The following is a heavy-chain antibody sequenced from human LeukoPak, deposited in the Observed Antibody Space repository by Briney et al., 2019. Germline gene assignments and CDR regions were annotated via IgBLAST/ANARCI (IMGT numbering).Heavy chain of an antibody. CDR1: GFTFSSYA. Sequence: GGSLRLSCAASGFTFSSYAMNWVRQAPGKGLEWVSACGTSGDTYHADSVRGRFTIFRDNAKNTVYPQMSSLRAEDTAVYYCAQKTPGTHPFDYWGQGTLVTVSS. J-gene: IGHJ4*02. D-gene: IGHD6-13*01. V-gene: IGHV3-23*01. CDR3: AQKTPGTHPFDY. CDR2: CGTSGDT.